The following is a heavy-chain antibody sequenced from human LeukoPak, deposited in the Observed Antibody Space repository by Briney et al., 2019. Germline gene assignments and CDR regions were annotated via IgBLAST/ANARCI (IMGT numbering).Heavy chain of an antibody. D-gene: IGHD3-22*01. Sequence: SETLSLTCAVYGGSFSGYYWSWIRQPPGKGLEWIGEINHSGSTNYNPSLKSRVTISVDTSKNQFSLTLSSVTAADTAVYYCAREARLTYYYDSSGYYYFDYWGQGTLVTVSS. V-gene: IGHV4-34*01. CDR2: INHSGST. CDR3: AREARLTYYYDSSGYYYFDY. CDR1: GGSFSGYY. J-gene: IGHJ4*02.